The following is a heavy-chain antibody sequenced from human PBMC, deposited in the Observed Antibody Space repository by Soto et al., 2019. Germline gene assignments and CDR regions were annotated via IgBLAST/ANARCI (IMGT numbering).Heavy chain of an antibody. V-gene: IGHV1-18*01. CDR3: ARVGAYHSGGTGYTAYFDY. CDR2: INIHKGNA. Sequence: QVLLVQSGAEVKKPGASLKVSCKASGYTFTSFGISWVRQAPGQGLEWMGWINIHKGNANYAEKVQGRVTMTTDTSTSTAYMELMNMRSDDTAVYYCARVGAYHSGGTGYTAYFDYWGQGTLVIVSS. D-gene: IGHD3-22*01. CDR1: GYTFTSFG. J-gene: IGHJ4*02.